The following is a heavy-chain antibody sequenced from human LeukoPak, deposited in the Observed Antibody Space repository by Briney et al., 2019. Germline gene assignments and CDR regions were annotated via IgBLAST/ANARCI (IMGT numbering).Heavy chain of an antibody. J-gene: IGHJ6*03. D-gene: IGHD3-3*01. CDR1: SIYT. CDR3: ARSSLGVASYYFYYYMDV. Sequence: GGSLRLSCAASSIYTIHWVRLAPGRGLEWVAVVSYGGSKKDYAASVKGRFTISRDNSKNTLYLELNSLRADDTAIYYCARSSLGVASYYFYYYMDVWGTGATVTVSS. CDR2: VSYGGSKK. V-gene: IGHV3-30*01.